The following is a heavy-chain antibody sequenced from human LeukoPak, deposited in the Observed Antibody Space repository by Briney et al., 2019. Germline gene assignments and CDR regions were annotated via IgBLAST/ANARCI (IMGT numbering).Heavy chain of an antibody. D-gene: IGHD5-18*01. Sequence: PGGSLRLSCAASGFTFSSYDMYWVRQATGKGLEWVSGIGTAGDTYYADSVKGRFTISRDNSKNTLYLQMNSLRAEDTAVYYCAREGDSYDYYFDYWGQGTLVTVSS. CDR2: IGTAGDT. CDR1: GFTFSSYD. J-gene: IGHJ4*02. V-gene: IGHV3-13*01. CDR3: AREGDSYDYYFDY.